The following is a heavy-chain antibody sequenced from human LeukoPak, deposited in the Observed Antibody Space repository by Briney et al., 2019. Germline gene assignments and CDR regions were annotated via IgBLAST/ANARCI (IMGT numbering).Heavy chain of an antibody. D-gene: IGHD2-15*01. V-gene: IGHV4-39*01. J-gene: IGHJ5*02. Sequence: KASETLSLTCTVSGGSISSGAYYWDWIRQPPGKGLEWIGSAYYSGSTYYNPSLKSRVPISVDTSKNQFSLKLSSVTAADTAVYYCARRRVAATNNWFDPWGQGTLVTVSS. CDR2: AYYSGST. CDR1: GGSISSGAYY. CDR3: ARRRVAATNNWFDP.